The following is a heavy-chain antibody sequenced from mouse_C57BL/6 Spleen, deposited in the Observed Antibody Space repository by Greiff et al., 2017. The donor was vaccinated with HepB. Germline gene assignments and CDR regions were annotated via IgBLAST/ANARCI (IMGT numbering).Heavy chain of an antibody. CDR2: INPNNGGT. V-gene: IGHV1-18*01. CDR3: ARGSINWYFDV. J-gene: IGHJ1*03. D-gene: IGHD1-1*01. CDR1: GYTFTDYN. Sequence: VQLKESGPELVKPGASVKIPCKASGYTFTDYNMDWVKQSHGKSLEWIGDINPNNGGTIYNQKFKGKATLTVDKSSSTAYMELRSLTSEDTAVYYCARGSINWYFDVWGTGTTVTVSS.